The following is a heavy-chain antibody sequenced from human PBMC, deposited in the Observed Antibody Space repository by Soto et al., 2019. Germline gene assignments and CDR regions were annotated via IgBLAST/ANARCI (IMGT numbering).Heavy chain of an antibody. CDR2: IYISGTT. V-gene: IGHV4-30-4*01. CDR1: GVSISSGDYY. Sequence: QVQLQESGPGLVKPSQTLSLTCNVSGVSISSGDYYWSWIRQPPGKGLEWIGYIYISGTTYYNPSLKSRLTISLDTSRNVFSLKLRSVTAAETAVYYCARVPPPYSFSYDDWGQGTLVTVSS. CDR3: ARVPPPYSFSYDD. D-gene: IGHD5-12*01. J-gene: IGHJ4*02.